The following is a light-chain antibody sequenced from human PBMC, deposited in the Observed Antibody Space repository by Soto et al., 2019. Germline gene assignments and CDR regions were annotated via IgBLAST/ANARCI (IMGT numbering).Light chain of an antibody. CDR1: QTISSY. V-gene: IGKV3-11*01. CDR2: DAS. CDR3: QQRSKWPLT. J-gene: IGKJ4*01. Sequence: EIVMTQSPATLSVSPGERATLSCRASQTISSYLGWYQQKPGQAPRLLIYDASNRAAGIPARFSGSGSGTDFTLTISSLEPEDFAVYYCQQRSKWPLTFGGGTKVEIK.